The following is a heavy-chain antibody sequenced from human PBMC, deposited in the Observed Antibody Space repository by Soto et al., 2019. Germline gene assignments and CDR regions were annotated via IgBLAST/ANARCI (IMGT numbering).Heavy chain of an antibody. D-gene: IGHD3-10*01. CDR2: IYYSGST. CDR1: GGSISSSSYY. Sequence: SETLSLTCTVSGGSISSSSYYWGWIRQPPGKGLEWIGSIYYSGSTYYNPSLKSRVTISVDTSKNQFSLKLSSVTAADTAVYYCARLGGSGGTDDWGQRTLVTVSP. J-gene: IGHJ4*02. CDR3: ARLGGSGGTDD. V-gene: IGHV4-39*01.